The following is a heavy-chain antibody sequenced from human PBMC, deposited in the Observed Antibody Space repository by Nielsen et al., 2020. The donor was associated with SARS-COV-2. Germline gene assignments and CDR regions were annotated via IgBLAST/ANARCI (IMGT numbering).Heavy chain of an antibody. CDR1: GFTFSSYS. CDR2: ISSSSSYI. V-gene: IGHV3-21*01. CDR3: ATARDYYGSGSYDY. Sequence: GESLKISCAASGFTFSSYSMNWVRQAPGKGLEWVSSISSSSSYIYYADSVKGRFTISRDNAKNSLYLQMNSLRAEDTAVYYCATARDYYGSGSYDYWGQGTLVTVSS. J-gene: IGHJ4*02. D-gene: IGHD3-10*01.